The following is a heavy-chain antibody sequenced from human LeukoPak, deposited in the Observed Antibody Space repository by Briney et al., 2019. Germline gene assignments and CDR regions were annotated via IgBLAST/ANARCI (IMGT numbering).Heavy chain of an antibody. CDR3: ASLKNSYDSSGYLVTDAFDI. CDR2: ISAYNGNT. D-gene: IGHD3-22*01. Sequence: ASVKVSCKASGYTFTSNGISWVRQAPGQGLEGMGWISAYNGNTNYEQKLQGRVTMTTDTSTSTAYMELRSLRSDDTAVYYCASLKNSYDSSGYLVTDAFDIWGQGTMVTVSS. CDR1: GYTFTSNG. V-gene: IGHV1-18*01. J-gene: IGHJ3*02.